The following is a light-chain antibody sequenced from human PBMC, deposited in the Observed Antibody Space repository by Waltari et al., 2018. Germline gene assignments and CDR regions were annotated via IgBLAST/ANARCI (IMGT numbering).Light chain of an antibody. CDR1: SLTPYY. CDR2: GRD. V-gene: IGLV3-19*01. J-gene: IGLJ2*01. CDR3: NSRDNSGNPVF. Sequence: SSELTQDPAVSVALGQTVRITCQGDSLTPYYANWYQQKPGQAPVLVIYGRDNRPPGIPDRFSGSTSGDTASLTITGAQAEDEADYYCNSRDNSGNPVFFGGGTKLVVL.